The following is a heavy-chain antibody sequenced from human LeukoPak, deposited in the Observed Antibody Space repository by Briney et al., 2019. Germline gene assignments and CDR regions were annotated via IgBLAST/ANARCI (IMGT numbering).Heavy chain of an antibody. J-gene: IGHJ4*02. V-gene: IGHV3-23*01. CDR2: ISESGGST. D-gene: IGHD3-10*01. CDR1: GFTFSTSA. CDR3: AKGSF. Sequence: GGSLRLSRVVSGFTFSTSAMGWVRQAPGKGLEWVSGISESGGSTYYADSVKGRFTSSRDNSKNTLYLQMNNLRAEDTAAYYCAKGSFWGQGTLVTVSS.